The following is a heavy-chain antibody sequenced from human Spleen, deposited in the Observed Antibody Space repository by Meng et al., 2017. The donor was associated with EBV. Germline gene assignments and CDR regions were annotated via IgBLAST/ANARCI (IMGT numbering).Heavy chain of an antibody. Sequence: VRSPESAHGLMKPSPTLFIPCAFSGGSISRGTYFWSWVRQPPGRGLEWIGYIYHNGDTYYSLSLQSRLTISVDTSKNQFSLKMSSVTAADTAVYFCASGSGGNFDFWGQGTLVTVSS. J-gene: IGHJ4*02. CDR2: IYHNGDT. D-gene: IGHD3-16*01. V-gene: IGHV4-30-4*01. CDR1: GGSISRGTYF. CDR3: ASGSGGNFDF.